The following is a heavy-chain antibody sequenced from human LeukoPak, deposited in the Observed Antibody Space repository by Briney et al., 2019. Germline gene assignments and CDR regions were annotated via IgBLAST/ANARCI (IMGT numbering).Heavy chain of an antibody. CDR1: GGSISSYY. Sequence: SETLSLTCNVSGGSISSYYWSWIRQPPGKGLEWIGHIFHSGSTNYSPSLKSRVTISVDTSKNQFSLKLSSVTAADTAVYYCARLVAGGYNRALDYWGQGTLVTVSS. J-gene: IGHJ4*02. V-gene: IGHV4-59*08. CDR3: ARLVAGGYNRALDY. D-gene: IGHD5-24*01. CDR2: IFHSGST.